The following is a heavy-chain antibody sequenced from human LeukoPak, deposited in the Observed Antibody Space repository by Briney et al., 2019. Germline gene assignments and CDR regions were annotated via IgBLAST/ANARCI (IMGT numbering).Heavy chain of an antibody. CDR2: ISYDGSNK. V-gene: IGHV3-30-3*01. CDR3: AREKSSGWYLDV. CDR1: GFTFRSYA. D-gene: IGHD6-19*01. Sequence: GGSLRLSCAASGFTFRSYAMHWVRQAPGKGLEWVAVISYDGSNKYYADSVKGRFTISRDNSKNTLYLQMNSLRAEDTAVYYCAREKSSGWYLDVWGQGTTVTVSS. J-gene: IGHJ6*02.